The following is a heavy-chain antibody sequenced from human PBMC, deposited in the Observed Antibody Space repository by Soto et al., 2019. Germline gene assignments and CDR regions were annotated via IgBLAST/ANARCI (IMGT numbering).Heavy chain of an antibody. D-gene: IGHD3-16*01. J-gene: IGHJ4*02. CDR1: GGTFSSYT. Sequence: QVQLVQSGAEVKKPGSSVKVSCKASGGTFSSYTISWVRQAPGQGLEWMGRIIPILGIANYAQKFQGRVTITADKSTSTDYMELSSLRSEDTAVYYCARLSPGGGGDFDYWGQGTLVTVSS. CDR2: IIPILGIA. V-gene: IGHV1-69*02. CDR3: ARLSPGGGGDFDY.